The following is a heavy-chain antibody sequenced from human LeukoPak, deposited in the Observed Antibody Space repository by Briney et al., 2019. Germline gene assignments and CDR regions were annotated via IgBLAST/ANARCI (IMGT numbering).Heavy chain of an antibody. J-gene: IGHJ5*01. V-gene: IGHV4-39*01. Sequence: PSETLSLTCNVSGGSISGSRRYWGWVRQPPGGGVEGIGSIRYIGTTYYNPSLQSRLTISVDNSQNQFSLKLKSVTAADTSMYYCTRQLSWASDTGDSWGQGTLVTVSS. D-gene: IGHD6-13*01. CDR3: TRQLSWASDTGDS. CDR1: GGSISGSRRY. CDR2: IRYIGTT.